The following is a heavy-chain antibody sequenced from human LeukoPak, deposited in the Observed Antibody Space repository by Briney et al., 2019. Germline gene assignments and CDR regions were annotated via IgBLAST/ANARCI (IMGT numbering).Heavy chain of an antibody. V-gene: IGHV3-23*01. CDR1: GFTFSSYA. CDR2: ISGSGGST. Sequence: GGSLRLSCAASGFTFSSYAMSWVRQAPGKGLEWVSAISGSGGSTYYADSVKSRFTISRDNSKNTLYLQMNSLRAEDTAVYYCAKPSPREWLLYYFDYWGQGTLVTVSS. CDR3: AKPSPREWLLYYFDY. D-gene: IGHD3-3*01. J-gene: IGHJ4*02.